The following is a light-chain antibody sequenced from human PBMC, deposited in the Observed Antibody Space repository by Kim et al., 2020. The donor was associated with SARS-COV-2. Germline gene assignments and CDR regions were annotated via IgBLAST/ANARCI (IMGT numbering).Light chain of an antibody. CDR3: QQYNTYSALT. J-gene: IGKJ4*01. CDR1: QNINNW. V-gene: IGKV1-5*03. Sequence: IQTTQSPSTLSASVGDRVTITCRASQNINNWLAWYQQKPGKAPKLLIYKTSSLESGVPSRFSGSRSGTEFTLTISSLQPDDFATYYCQQYNTYSALTFGGGTKVDIK. CDR2: KTS.